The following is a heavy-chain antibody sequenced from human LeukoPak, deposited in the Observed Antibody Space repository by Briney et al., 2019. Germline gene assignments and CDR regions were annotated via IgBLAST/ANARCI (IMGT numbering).Heavy chain of an antibody. D-gene: IGHD6-19*01. J-gene: IGHJ4*02. CDR3: ARQSYSSGRVHNFDY. Sequence: PSETLSLTCTVSGGSISSSSYYWGWIRQPPGKGLEWIGSIYYSGSTYYNPSLKSRVTISVDTSKNQFSLKLSSVTAADTAVYYCARQSYSSGRVHNFDYWGQGTLVTVSS. V-gene: IGHV4-39*01. CDR2: IYYSGST. CDR1: GGSISSSSYY.